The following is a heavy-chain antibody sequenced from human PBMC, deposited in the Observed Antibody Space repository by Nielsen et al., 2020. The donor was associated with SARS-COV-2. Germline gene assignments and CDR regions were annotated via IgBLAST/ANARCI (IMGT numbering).Heavy chain of an antibody. CDR1: GYTFTGYY. CDR3: ARARATIFGLVMSYGMDV. CDR2: INPNSGGT. Sequence: ASVKVSCKASGYTFTGYYMHWVRQAPGQGFEWMGWINPNSGGTNYAQKFQGRVTMTRDTSISTAYMELSRLRSDDTAVYYCARARATIFGLVMSYGMDVWGQGTTVTVSS. V-gene: IGHV1-2*02. J-gene: IGHJ6*02. D-gene: IGHD3/OR15-3a*01.